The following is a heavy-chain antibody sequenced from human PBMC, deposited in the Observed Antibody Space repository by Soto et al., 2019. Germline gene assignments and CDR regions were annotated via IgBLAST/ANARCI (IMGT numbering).Heavy chain of an antibody. V-gene: IGHV3-23*01. CDR2: ISGSGDST. J-gene: IGHJ4*02. D-gene: IGHD1-7*01. Sequence: PGGSLMLSCTASGFTFNRYGMSWVRQAPGKGLEWVSAISGSGDSTYYADSVKGRFTISRDSSNNTLYLQMNNLRADDTALYFCVKLRLELLYLDSWGLGALVTVSS. CDR3: VKLRLELLYLDS. CDR1: GFTFNRYG.